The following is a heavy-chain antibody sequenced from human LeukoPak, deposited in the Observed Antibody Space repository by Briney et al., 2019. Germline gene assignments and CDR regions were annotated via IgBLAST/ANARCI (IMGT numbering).Heavy chain of an antibody. V-gene: IGHV4-34*01. Sequence: SETLSLTCAVYGASFSGYYWSWIRQPPGKGLEWIGEINHSGSTNYNPSLKSRVTISVDTSKNQFSLKLSSVAAADTAVYYCARGTGYPLIGWGQGTLVTVSS. CDR1: GASFSGYY. J-gene: IGHJ4*02. D-gene: IGHD3-22*01. CDR2: INHSGST. CDR3: ARGTGYPLIG.